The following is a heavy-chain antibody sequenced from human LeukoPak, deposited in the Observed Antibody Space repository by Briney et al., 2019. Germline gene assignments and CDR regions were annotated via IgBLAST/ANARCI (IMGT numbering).Heavy chain of an antibody. CDR2: IWYDGSNK. CDR1: GFTFSSYG. CDR3: AILIGEGYFDY. V-gene: IGHV3-33*01. J-gene: IGHJ4*02. Sequence: PGRSLRLSCAASGFTFSSYGRHWVRQAPGKGLEWVAVIWYDGSNKYYADSVKGRFTISRDNSKNTLYLQMNSLRAEDTAVYYCAILIGEGYFDYWGQGTLVTVSS. D-gene: IGHD3-3*01.